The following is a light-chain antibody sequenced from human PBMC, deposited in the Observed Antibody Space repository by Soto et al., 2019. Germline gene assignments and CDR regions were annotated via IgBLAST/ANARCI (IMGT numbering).Light chain of an antibody. CDR3: SSYTSSSTLV. CDR2: EVS. CDR1: SSDVGGYNY. V-gene: IGLV2-14*01. Sequence: QSALTQPASVSGSPGQSITISCTGTSSDVGGYNYVSWYQQHPGKDPKLMIYEVSTRPSGVSNRFSGSKSGNTASLTISGLQDEDEADYYCSSYTSSSTLVFGGGTKLTVL. J-gene: IGLJ3*02.